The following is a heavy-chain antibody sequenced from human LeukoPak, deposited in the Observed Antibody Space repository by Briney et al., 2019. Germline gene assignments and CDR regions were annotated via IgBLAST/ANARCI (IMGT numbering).Heavy chain of an antibody. D-gene: IGHD3-16*01. V-gene: IGHV3-23*01. CDR2: ITATGGI. CDR3: TKDPNGDYVGAFDF. Sequence: GGSLRLSCAASTFAFSSYAMTWVRQAPGKALEWVSSITATGGISYADSVKGRFTISRDNSKSTLSLQMNSLRAEDTAVYYCTKDPNGDYVGAFDFWGQGTMVTVSS. J-gene: IGHJ3*01. CDR1: TFAFSSYA.